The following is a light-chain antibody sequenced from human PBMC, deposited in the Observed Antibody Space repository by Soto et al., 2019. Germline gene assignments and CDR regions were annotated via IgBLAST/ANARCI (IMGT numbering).Light chain of an antibody. Sequence: DIQMTQSPSSLSASVGDRVTITCQASQDISNYLNWYQQKPGKAPKLLIYDASNLETGVPSRFSGDGSERDFTLSISRLQPEDIATYYCQQYDNLLALTFGGGTKVAIK. V-gene: IGKV1-33*01. CDR3: QQYDNLLALT. CDR2: DAS. CDR1: QDISNY. J-gene: IGKJ4*01.